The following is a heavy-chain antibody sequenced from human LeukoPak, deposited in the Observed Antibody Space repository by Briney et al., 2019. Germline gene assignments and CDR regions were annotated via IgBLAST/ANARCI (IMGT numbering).Heavy chain of an antibody. J-gene: IGHJ3*02. CDR2: INWNGGST. CDR3: ARSAPGFIADAFDI. D-gene: IGHD6-13*01. Sequence: GGSLRLSCAASGFTFDDYGMSWVRQAPGKGLEWVSGINWNGGSTGYADSVKGRFTISRDNAKNSLYLQMNSLRAEDTALYYCARSAPGFIADAFDIWGQGTMVTVSS. V-gene: IGHV3-20*04. CDR1: GFTFDDYG.